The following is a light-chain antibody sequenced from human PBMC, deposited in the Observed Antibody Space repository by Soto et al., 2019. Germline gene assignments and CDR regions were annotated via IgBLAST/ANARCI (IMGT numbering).Light chain of an antibody. V-gene: IGKV4-1*01. J-gene: IGKJ1*01. Sequence: DIVMTQSPDSLAVSLGERATINCKSSQSVLHSPTNNNYLAWYQKKPGQPPKLLIYWASTRESGVPDRFSGSGPGTDFTLTINSLQAEDAAVYYCHQYYSIPRTFGQGTKVEIK. CDR2: WAS. CDR3: HQYYSIPRT. CDR1: QSVLHSPTNNNY.